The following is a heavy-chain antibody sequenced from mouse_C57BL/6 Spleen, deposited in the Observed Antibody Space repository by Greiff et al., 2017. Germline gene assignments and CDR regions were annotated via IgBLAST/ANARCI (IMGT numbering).Heavy chain of an antibody. D-gene: IGHD2-1*01. V-gene: IGHV5-16*01. CDR2: INYDGSST. J-gene: IGHJ2*01. CDR3: AREGYYGNSYYFDY. Sequence: EVKLMESEGGLVQPGSSMKLSCTASGFTFSDYYMAWVRQVPEKGLEWVANINYDGSSTYYLDSLKSRFIISRDNAKNILYLQMSSLKSEDTATYYCAREGYYGNSYYFDYWGQGTTLTVSS. CDR1: GFTFSDYY.